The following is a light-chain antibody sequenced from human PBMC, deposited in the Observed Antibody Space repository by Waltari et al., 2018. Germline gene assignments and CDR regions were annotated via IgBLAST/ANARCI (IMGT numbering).Light chain of an antibody. J-gene: IGLJ3*02. V-gene: IGLV1-44*01. Sequence: QSVLTQPPSTSGTPGQRVPISCSGGRSNIGGNIVNWYQQFPGKATKFLIYRNNQRPSGVPDRFSGSKSGTSASLVISGLLSEDEADYYCSAWDDSLNGWVFGGGTRLTVL. CDR1: RSNIGGNI. CDR2: RNN. CDR3: SAWDDSLNGWV.